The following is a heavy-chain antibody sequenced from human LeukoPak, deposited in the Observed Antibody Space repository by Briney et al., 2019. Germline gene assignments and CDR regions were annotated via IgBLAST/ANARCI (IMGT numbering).Heavy chain of an antibody. D-gene: IGHD3-3*01. CDR1: GGSISTSSYY. V-gene: IGHV4-39*01. Sequence: SETLSLTCTVSGGSISTSSYYWGWIRQPPGKGLEWVGSIFYSGSTYYNPSLKSRFGISVDTSKNPFSLKLSSVTAADTAVYYSARFSYDFWSCYHVGYFDHWGQGTLVTVSS. CDR2: IFYSGST. CDR3: ARFSYDFWSCYHVGYFDH. J-gene: IGHJ4*02.